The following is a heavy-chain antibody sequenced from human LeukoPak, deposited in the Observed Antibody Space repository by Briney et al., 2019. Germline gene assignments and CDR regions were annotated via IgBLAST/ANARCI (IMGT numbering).Heavy chain of an antibody. CDR2: ISTYNGNT. Sequence: ASVKVSCKASGYTFTSYGITWVRQAPGQGLEWMGWISTYNGNTNYAQKLQGRVTITTDTSTSTAYMELRSLRSDDTAVYYCARKVVVAGFDYWGQGTLVTVSS. D-gene: IGHD2-15*01. V-gene: IGHV1-18*01. CDR1: GYTFTSYG. J-gene: IGHJ4*02. CDR3: ARKVVVAGFDY.